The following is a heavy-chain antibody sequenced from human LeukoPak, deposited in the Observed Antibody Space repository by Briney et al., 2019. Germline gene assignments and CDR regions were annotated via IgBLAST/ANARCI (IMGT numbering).Heavy chain of an antibody. CDR3: ARGFSDYYDSSTDAFDI. CDR1: GFTFSSYA. CDR2: ISGSGGST. Sequence: GGSLRLSCAASGFTFSSYAMSWVRQAPGKGLEWVSAISGSGGSTYYADSVKGRFTISRENAKNSLYLQMNSLRAEDTAVYCCARGFSDYYDSSTDAFDIWGQGTMVTVSS. J-gene: IGHJ3*02. V-gene: IGHV3-23*01. D-gene: IGHD3-22*01.